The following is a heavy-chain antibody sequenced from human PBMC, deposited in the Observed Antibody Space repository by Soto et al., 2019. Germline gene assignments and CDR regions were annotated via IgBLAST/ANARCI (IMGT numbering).Heavy chain of an antibody. CDR3: ARVEGRAAAGTLLLGY. CDR1: GYTFTSYG. CDR2: ISAYNGNT. Sequence: QVQLVQSGAEVKKPGASVKVSCKASGYTFTSYGISWVRQAPGQGLEWMGWISAYNGNTNYAQQLQGRVTMTTDTTTSTGYMELRSLRSDDTAVYYCARVEGRAAAGTLLLGYWGQGNLVTVSS. J-gene: IGHJ4*02. V-gene: IGHV1-18*01. D-gene: IGHD6-13*01.